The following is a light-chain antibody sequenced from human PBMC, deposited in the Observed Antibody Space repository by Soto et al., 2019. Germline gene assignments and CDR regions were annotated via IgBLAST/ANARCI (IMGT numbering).Light chain of an antibody. CDR1: QTINSW. Sequence: DIQMTQSLSTLSASVGDRVTITCRASQTINSWLAWYQQKPGKATELLIYDASNLESGVPSRFSGTVSGTQVALTISSLQPYDFATYYGQQYKSYPCTLGQVTKLDIK. J-gene: IGKJ1*01. CDR2: DAS. V-gene: IGKV1-5*01. CDR3: QQYKSYPCT.